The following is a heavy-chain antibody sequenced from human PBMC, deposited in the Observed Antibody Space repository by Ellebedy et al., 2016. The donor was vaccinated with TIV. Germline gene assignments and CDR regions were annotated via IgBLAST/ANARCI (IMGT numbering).Heavy chain of an antibody. CDR1: GGSISSSSYY. J-gene: IGHJ5*02. D-gene: IGHD2-2*01. CDR3: ARRYCSSTSCLGAHWFNP. CDR2: IYYSGST. V-gene: IGHV4-39*01. Sequence: SETLSLXXTVSGGSISSSSYYWGWIRQPPGKGLEWIGSIYYSGSTYYNPSLKSRVTISVDTSKNQFSLKLSSVTAADTAVYYCARRYCSSTSCLGAHWFNPWGQGTLVTVSS.